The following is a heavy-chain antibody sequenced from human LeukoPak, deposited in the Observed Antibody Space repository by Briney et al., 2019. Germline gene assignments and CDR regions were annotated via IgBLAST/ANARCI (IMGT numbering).Heavy chain of an antibody. CDR1: GGSISSGDYY. CDR2: IYYSGST. CDR3: ARPFLGLLSLFDY. Sequence: SETLSLTCTVSGGSISSGDYYWSWIRQPPGKGLEWIGYIYYSGSTYYNPSLKSRVTISVDTSKNQFSLKLSSVTAADTAVYYCARPFLGLLSLFDYWGQGTLVTVSS. V-gene: IGHV4-30-4*08. D-gene: IGHD2-21*02. J-gene: IGHJ4*02.